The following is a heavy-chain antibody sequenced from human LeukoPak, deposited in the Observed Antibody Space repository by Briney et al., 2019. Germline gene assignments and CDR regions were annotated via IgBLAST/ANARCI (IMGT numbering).Heavy chain of an antibody. CDR3: STGGGVLRFL. Sequence: GGSLRLSCAASGINFSNAWLTWVRQAPGKGLEWVGRIKSKKDGEITDYAAPVKGRFTISRDDSKDTLYLQMNSLKSEDTAVYYCSTGGGVLRFLGGQGTLVTVSS. CDR1: GINFSNAW. J-gene: IGHJ4*02. D-gene: IGHD3-3*01. V-gene: IGHV3-15*01. CDR2: IKSKKDGEIT.